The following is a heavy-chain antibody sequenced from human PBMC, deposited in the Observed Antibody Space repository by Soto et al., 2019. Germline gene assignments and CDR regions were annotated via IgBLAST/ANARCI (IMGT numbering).Heavy chain of an antibody. J-gene: IGHJ6*02. CDR1: GGSISSSSYY. V-gene: IGHV4-39*07. D-gene: IGHD3-10*01. Sequence: TSETLSLTCTVSGGSISSSSYYWGWIRQPPGKGLEWIGSIYYSGSTYYNTFLKSRVTISVDTSKNQYSLQLSSVTAADTAVYYCARDYYGSGSYLSEDINYYYGMDVWGQETTVPVS. CDR2: IYYSGST. CDR3: ARDYYGSGSYLSEDINYYYGMDV.